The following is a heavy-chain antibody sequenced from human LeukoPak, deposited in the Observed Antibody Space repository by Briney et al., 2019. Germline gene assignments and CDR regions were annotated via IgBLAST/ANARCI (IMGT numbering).Heavy chain of an antibody. CDR3: ARDSRWYNGRYYDEGIDY. CDR1: GFTFNSYA. V-gene: IGHV3-74*01. Sequence: GGSLRLSCAASGFTFNSYAMSWVRQFPGKGLVWVSRINSDGSDMSYADSVKGRFTISRDNAKNTVYLQMNSLRVEDTALYYCARDSRWYNGRYYDEGIDYWGQGTLVTVSS. CDR2: INSDGSDM. D-gene: IGHD1-26*01. J-gene: IGHJ4*02.